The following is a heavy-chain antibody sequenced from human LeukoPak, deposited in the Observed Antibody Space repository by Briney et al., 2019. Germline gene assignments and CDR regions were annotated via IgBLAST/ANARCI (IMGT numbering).Heavy chain of an antibody. CDR1: GFTFSSYA. Sequence: GRSLRLSCAASGFTFSSYAMHWVRQAPGKGLKWVAVISYDGSNKYYADSVKGRFTISRDNSKNTLYLQMNSLRAEDTAVYYCAREGRRGYYDSSGYTYWGQGTLVTVSS. CDR3: AREGRRGYYDSSGYTY. D-gene: IGHD3-22*01. CDR2: ISYDGSNK. J-gene: IGHJ4*02. V-gene: IGHV3-30*04.